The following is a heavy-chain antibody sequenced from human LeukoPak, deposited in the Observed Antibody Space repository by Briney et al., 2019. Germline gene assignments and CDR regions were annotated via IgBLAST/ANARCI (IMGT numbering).Heavy chain of an antibody. CDR2: MKEDGSEK. D-gene: IGHD3-3*01. V-gene: IGHV3-7*01. CDR1: GFTFSNSW. CDR3: ARDWSGTI. Sequence: GGSLRLSCAASGFTFSNSWMTWVRQAPGKGLEWVANMKEDGSEKYYVDSVKGRFTISGDNAKNSLYLQMNSLRVEDTAVYYCARDWSGTIWGRGTLVTVSP. J-gene: IGHJ4*02.